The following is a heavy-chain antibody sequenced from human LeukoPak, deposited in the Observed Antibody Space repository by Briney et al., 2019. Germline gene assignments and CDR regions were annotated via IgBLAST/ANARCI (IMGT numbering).Heavy chain of an antibody. D-gene: IGHD3-10*01. V-gene: IGHV3-49*04. CDR1: GFNFGDYD. Sequence: GGSLRLSCTASGFNFGDYDMSWVRQAPGKGLEWVGLIRGRAYGETTEYATSVKGTFTISRDNSRSIAYLHMNSLKTEDTAVYYCARMNRGGVRAVMFDPWGQGTLVNVSS. J-gene: IGHJ5*02. CDR3: ARMNRGGVRAVMFDP. CDR2: IRGRAYGETT.